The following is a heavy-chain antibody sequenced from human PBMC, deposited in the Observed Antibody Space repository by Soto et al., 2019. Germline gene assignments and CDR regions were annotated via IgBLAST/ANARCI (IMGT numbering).Heavy chain of an antibody. CDR2: IRSKANSYAT. CDR1: GFTFSGSA. V-gene: IGHV3-73*02. Sequence: EVQLVESGGGLVQPGGSLKLSCAASGFTFSGSAMHWVRQASGKGLEWVGRIRSKANSYATAYAASVKGRFTISRDDSKNTAYLQMNSLKTEDTAVYYCTRQWLRFGRESAVFDLWGRGTLVTVSS. D-gene: IGHD5-12*01. J-gene: IGHJ2*01. CDR3: TRQWLRFGRESAVFDL.